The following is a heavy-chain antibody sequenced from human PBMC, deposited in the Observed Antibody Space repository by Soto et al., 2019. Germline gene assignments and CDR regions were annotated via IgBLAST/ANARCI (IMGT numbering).Heavy chain of an antibody. CDR3: ARDLFDYSNSGYMDV. Sequence: GGSLRLSCAASGFTFSSYSMNWVRQAPGKGLEWVSSISSSSSYIYYADSVKGRFTISRDNAKNSLYLEMNSLRVDDTAVYFCARDLFDYSNSGYMDVWGKGTAVTVSS. V-gene: IGHV3-21*01. CDR2: ISSSSSYI. CDR1: GFTFSSYS. D-gene: IGHD4-4*01. J-gene: IGHJ6*03.